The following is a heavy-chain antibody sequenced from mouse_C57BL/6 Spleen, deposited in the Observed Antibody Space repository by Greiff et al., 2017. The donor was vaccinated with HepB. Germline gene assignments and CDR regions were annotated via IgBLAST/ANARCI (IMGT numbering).Heavy chain of an antibody. Sequence: EVQLQQPGPELVKPGASVKLSCKASGYSFTDYYMHWVKQSHGQSLEWIGVINPNYGTTSYNQKFKGKATLTVDQSSSTAYMQLNSLTSEDSAVYYCAREGDYDEAWFAYWGQGTLVTVSA. D-gene: IGHD2-4*01. V-gene: IGHV1-39*01. CDR2: INPNYGTT. CDR1: GYSFTDYY. CDR3: AREGDYDEAWFAY. J-gene: IGHJ3*01.